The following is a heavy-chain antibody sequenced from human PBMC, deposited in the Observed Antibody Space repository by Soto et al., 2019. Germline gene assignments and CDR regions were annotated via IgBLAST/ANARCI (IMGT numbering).Heavy chain of an antibody. D-gene: IGHD3-3*02. Sequence: SVKVSCKASGGTFRTSAISWVRQAPGQGLEWVGGIMPVFRRPKYAQNFQGRVTITADESTSTAYMEMSSLRSDDTAVYYCARDKDRPQLGGNYYYILDVWGQGTAVTVSS. V-gene: IGHV1-69*13. J-gene: IGHJ6*02. CDR2: IMPVFRRP. CDR3: ARDKDRPQLGGNYYYILDV. CDR1: GGTFRTSA.